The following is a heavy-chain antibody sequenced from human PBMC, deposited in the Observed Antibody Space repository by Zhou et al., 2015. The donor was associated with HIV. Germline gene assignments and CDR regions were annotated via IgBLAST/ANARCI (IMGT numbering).Heavy chain of an antibody. CDR3: ARDLEVPTYGFNDHYYYYYYMDV. Sequence: QVQLVQSGAEVKKPGASVKVSCKASGYPFNTYGISWVRQAPGQGLEWMGWISTYNGNTNYAQKFQGRLIMTTDTSTSTAYMELRSLRSDDTAVYYCARDLEVPTYGFNDHYYYYYYMDVWGEGTTVSVSS. D-gene: IGHD4-17*01. V-gene: IGHV1-18*01. CDR1: GYPFNTYG. CDR2: ISTYNGNT. J-gene: IGHJ6*03.